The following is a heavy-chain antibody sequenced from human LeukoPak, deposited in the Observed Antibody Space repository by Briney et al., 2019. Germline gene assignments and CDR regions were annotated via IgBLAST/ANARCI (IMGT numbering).Heavy chain of an antibody. J-gene: IGHJ4*02. V-gene: IGHV3-30*03. CDR1: GFPFSGYG. CDR3: ATEYDNLDDYFDY. Sequence: GRSLRLSCTASGFPFSGYGMHWVRQAPGKGPEWVAAISSDGSKKDYADCVKGRFSISRDKSKNTLYLQMNSLRPEDTAVYYCATEYDNLDDYFDYWGQGTLVIVSS. CDR2: ISSDGSKK. D-gene: IGHD1-1*01.